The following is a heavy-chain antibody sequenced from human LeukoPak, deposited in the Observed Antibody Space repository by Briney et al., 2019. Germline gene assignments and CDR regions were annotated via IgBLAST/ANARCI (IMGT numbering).Heavy chain of an antibody. CDR2: IYYSGST. V-gene: IGHV4-30-4*01. Sequence: PSETLSLTCTVSGGSISSGDYYWSWIRQPPGKGLEWIGYIYYSGSTYYNPSLKSRVTVSVDTSKNQFSLKLSSVTAADTAVYYCAREGQLRAFDYWGQGTLVTVSS. CDR3: AREGQLRAFDY. D-gene: IGHD2-2*01. CDR1: GGSISSGDYY. J-gene: IGHJ4*02.